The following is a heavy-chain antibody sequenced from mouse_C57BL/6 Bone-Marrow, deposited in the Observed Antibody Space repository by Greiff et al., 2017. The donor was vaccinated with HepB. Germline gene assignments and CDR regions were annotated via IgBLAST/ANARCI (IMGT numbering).Heavy chain of an antibody. D-gene: IGHD2-2*01. CDR3: ARVTYWYFDV. V-gene: IGHV5-9*01. J-gene: IGHJ1*03. Sequence: EVKLMESGGGLVKPGGSLKLSCAASGFTFSSYTMSWVRQTPEKRLEWVATISGGGGNTYYPDSVKGRFTISRDNAKNTLYLQMSSLRSEDTALYYCARVTYWYFDVWGTGTTVTVSS. CDR1: GFTFSSYT. CDR2: ISGGGGNT.